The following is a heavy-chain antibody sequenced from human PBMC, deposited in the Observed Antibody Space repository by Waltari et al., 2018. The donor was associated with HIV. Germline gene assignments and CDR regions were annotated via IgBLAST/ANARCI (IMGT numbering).Heavy chain of an antibody. CDR1: TGYITQNYY. Sequence: QLHLQESGPPLVKPSETLSLTCTFSTGYITQNYYWGWVRQSPGTGLEWIGTVYSTGISHYTPSLKSRLTLSVDSSRNQFSLTLTSVTAADTAVYFCATLKTVTGTVDDWGQGILVTVS. CDR2: VYSTGIS. V-gene: IGHV4-39*01. CDR3: ATLKTVTGTVDD. D-gene: IGHD4-17*01. J-gene: IGHJ4*01.